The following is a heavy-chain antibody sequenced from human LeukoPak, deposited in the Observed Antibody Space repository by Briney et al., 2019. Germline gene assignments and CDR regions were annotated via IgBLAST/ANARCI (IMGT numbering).Heavy chain of an antibody. CDR1: GYDFGVSFTSHS. D-gene: IGHD6-6*01. V-gene: IGHV5-51*01. CDR3: ARYIAAARVDI. J-gene: IGHJ3*02. Sequence: GESLKISCQGSGYDFGVSFTSHSIAWVRQMPGKGLEWMGIIYPRDSTTLYSPSFQGQVTISADTSIHTAYLQWISLKASDTAMYYCARYIAAARVDIWGQGTMVTVSS. CDR2: IYPRDSTT.